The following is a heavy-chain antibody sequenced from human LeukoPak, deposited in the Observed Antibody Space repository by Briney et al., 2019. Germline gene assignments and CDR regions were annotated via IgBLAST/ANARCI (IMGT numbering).Heavy chain of an antibody. D-gene: IGHD5-18*01. V-gene: IGHV4-59*01. J-gene: IGHJ4*02. Sequence: SETLSLTCSVSSGSISSYYWIWIRQPPWKGLEWIGYIYYSGRTSYNPSLKSRVTISVDTSKNHFSLTLSSVTAADPAVYYCARGQKYRNGYTVPELGSGYFDYWGQGTLVTVSS. CDR3: ARGQKYRNGYTVPELGSGYFDY. CDR1: SGSISSYY. CDR2: IYYSGRT.